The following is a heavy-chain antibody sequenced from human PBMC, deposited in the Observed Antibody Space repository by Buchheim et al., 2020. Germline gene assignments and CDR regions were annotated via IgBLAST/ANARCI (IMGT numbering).Heavy chain of an antibody. J-gene: IGHJ4*02. V-gene: IGHV4-34*01. CDR3: AGAPSDSTDDQEWSDY. CDR1: GGSFGDSY. Sequence: QVQLQQWGAGLLKPSETLALTCAVYGGSFGDSYWSWIRHPPGKGLEWIGEINHRGRTNYNPSLESRVTISVDTSKYQFSLTLRSVNAADTAVYYCAGAPSDSTDDQEWSDYWGQGTL. CDR2: INHRGRT. D-gene: IGHD2/OR15-2a*01.